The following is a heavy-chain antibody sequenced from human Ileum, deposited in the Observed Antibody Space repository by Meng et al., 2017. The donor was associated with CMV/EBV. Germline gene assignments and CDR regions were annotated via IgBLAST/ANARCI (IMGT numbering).Heavy chain of an antibody. D-gene: IGHD1-7*01. J-gene: IGHJ5*02. Sequence: KASGDTFSSYTISWVRQAPGQGLDWMGRVIPMLGITNYAQNFQGRVTITADKSTSTAYMELSSLRSEDTAVYYCAGSITGTPGWFDPWGQGTLVTVSS. CDR3: AGSITGTPGWFDP. CDR1: GDTFSSYT. V-gene: IGHV1-69*02. CDR2: VIPMLGIT.